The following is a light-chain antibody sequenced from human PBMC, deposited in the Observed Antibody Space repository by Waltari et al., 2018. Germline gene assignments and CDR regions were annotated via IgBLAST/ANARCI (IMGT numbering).Light chain of an antibody. V-gene: IGLV4-69*01. CDR2: VNSDGSH. Sequence: QLVLTQSPSASASLGAPVKLTCPLRTGHSSNAIASTQEQPGKRPRYLMKVNSDGSHSKGAEIPDRFSGSSSGAERYLTTSSLQSEDEADYYCQTGGHGTWVFGGGTKLTVL. J-gene: IGLJ3*02. CDR1: TGHSSNA. CDR3: QTGGHGTWV.